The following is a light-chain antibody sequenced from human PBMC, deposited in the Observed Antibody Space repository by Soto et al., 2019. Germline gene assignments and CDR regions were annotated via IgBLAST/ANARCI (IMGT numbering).Light chain of an antibody. CDR3: QPYNNCQSYT. CDR1: QSVSSN. V-gene: IGKV3-15*01. J-gene: IGKJ2*01. CDR2: GAS. Sequence: EIVLTQYPAPLSVSPAERATLSCSASQSVSSNLAWYQQKPGHAPRLIIYGASARAPGIPSRFNGSGSGTEFTLTISSLQSEAFAVYDCQPYNNCQSYTFGKGTKLEIK.